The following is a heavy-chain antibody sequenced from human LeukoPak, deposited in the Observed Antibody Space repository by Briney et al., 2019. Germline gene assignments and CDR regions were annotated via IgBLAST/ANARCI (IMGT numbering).Heavy chain of an antibody. CDR2: IIPIFGTA. J-gene: IGHJ4*02. V-gene: IGHV1-69*13. CDR3: ARDSKGGYCSSTSCYYIDY. D-gene: IGHD2-2*01. CDR1: GYTFTSYG. Sequence: ASVKVSCKASGYTFTSYGISWVRQAPGQGLEWMGGIIPIFGTANYAQKFQGRVTITADESTSTAYMELSSLRSEDTAVYYCARDSKGGYCSSTSCYYIDYWGQGTLVTVSS.